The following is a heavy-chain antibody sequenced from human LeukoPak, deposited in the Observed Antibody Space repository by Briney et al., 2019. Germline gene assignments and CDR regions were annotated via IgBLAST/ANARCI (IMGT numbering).Heavy chain of an antibody. J-gene: IGHJ4*02. CDR3: ARGLGIAAAGV. V-gene: IGHV3-30-3*01. CDR1: GFTFSSYA. D-gene: IGHD6-13*01. CDR2: ISYDGSNK. Sequence: PGRSLRLSCAASGFTFSSYAMHWVRQAPGKGLEWVAVISYDGSNKYYADSVKGRFTISRDNSKNTLYLQMNSLRAEDTAVYYCARGLGIAAAGVWGQGTLVTVSS.